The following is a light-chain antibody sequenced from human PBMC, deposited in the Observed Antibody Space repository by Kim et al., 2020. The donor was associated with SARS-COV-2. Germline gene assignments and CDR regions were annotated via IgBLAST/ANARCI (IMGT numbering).Light chain of an antibody. CDR3: GADHGSGSNFVLYV. CDR2: VGTGGIVG. V-gene: IGLV9-49*01. J-gene: IGLJ1*01. CDR1: SGYSNYK. Sequence: TLSSGYSNYKVDWYQQRPGKGPRFVMRVGTGGIVGSKGDGIPDRFSVLGSGLNRYLTIKNIQEEDESDYHCGADHGSGSNFVLYVFGTGTKVTVL.